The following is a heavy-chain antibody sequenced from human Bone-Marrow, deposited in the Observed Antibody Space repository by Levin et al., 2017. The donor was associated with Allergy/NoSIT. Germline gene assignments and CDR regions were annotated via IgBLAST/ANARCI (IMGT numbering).Heavy chain of an antibody. CDR1: GFTFSSYA. J-gene: IGHJ4*02. V-gene: IGHV3-30-3*01. D-gene: IGHD3-9*01. CDR2: ISYDGSNK. Sequence: GESLKISCAASGFTFSSYAMHWVRQAPGKGLEWVAVISYDGSNKYYADSVKGRFTISRDNSKNTLYLQMNSLRAEDTAVYYCASTDAGDILTGPFDYWGQGTLVTVSS. CDR3: ASTDAGDILTGPFDY.